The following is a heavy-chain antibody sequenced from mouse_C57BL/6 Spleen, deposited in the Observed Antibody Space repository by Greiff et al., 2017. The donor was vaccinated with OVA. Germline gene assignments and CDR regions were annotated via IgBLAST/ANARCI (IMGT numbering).Heavy chain of an antibody. D-gene: IGHD1-1*01. CDR1: GYTFTSYD. V-gene: IGHV1-85*01. CDR2: IYPRDGST. CDR3: ARSVHYYGSSYGYFDV. Sequence: QVQLQQSGPELVKPGASVKLSCKASGYTFTSYDINWVKQRPGQGLEWIGWIYPRDGSTKYNEKFKGKATLTVDTSSSTAYMELHSLTSEDSAVYFCARSVHYYGSSYGYFDVWGTGTTVTVSS. J-gene: IGHJ1*03.